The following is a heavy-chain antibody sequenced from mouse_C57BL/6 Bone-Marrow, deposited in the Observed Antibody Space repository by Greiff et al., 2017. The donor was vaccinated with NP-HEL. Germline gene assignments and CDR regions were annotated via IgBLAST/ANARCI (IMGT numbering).Heavy chain of an antibody. CDR3: ARLDSIVTTDY. Sequence: EVKLVESGGDLVKPGGSLKLSCAASGFTFSSYGMSWVRQTPDKRLEWVATISSGGSYTYYPDSVKGRFTISRDNAKNTLYLQMSSLKSEDTAMYYCARLDSIVTTDYWGQGTTLTVSS. CDR1: GFTFSSYG. D-gene: IGHD2-5*01. V-gene: IGHV5-6*01. CDR2: ISSGGSYT. J-gene: IGHJ2*01.